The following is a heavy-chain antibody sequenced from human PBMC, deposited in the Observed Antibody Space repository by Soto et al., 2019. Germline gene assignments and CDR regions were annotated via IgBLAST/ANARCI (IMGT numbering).Heavy chain of an antibody. Sequence: LRLSCAGSGFTFSSYGMHWVRQAPGKGLVWVADIYYDGTDKDYGDSVKGRFTISRDNAKNTLYLQMNSLKAEDTAVYYCVRDRGYPDSFDVWGRGTMVTVSS. D-gene: IGHD3-10*01. CDR1: GFTFSSYG. J-gene: IGHJ3*01. CDR3: VRDRGYPDSFDV. V-gene: IGHV3-33*08. CDR2: IYYDGTDK.